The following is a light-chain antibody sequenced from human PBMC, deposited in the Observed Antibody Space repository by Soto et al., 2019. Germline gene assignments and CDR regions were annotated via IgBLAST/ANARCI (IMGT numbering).Light chain of an antibody. Sequence: TQSPATLSLSPGERATLSCRASQSIHTSLAWYQQKPGQPPRLVVYDSTLRANGVPARFSGSGSGTEFTLTISSLQSEDFAVYYCQQYNNWWTFGQGTKVDI. CDR2: DST. CDR1: QSIHTS. J-gene: IGKJ1*01. CDR3: QQYNNWWT. V-gene: IGKV3D-15*01.